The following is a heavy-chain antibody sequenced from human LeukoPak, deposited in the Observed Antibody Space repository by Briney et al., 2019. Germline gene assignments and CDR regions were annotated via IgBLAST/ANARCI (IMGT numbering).Heavy chain of an antibody. CDR2: IYYTGNT. J-gene: IGHJ4*02. CDR3: ARQTGSGLFTLP. V-gene: IGHV4-39*01. CDR1: GVSISSSNSY. Sequence: PSETLSLTCTVSGVSISSSNSYWGWIRQPPGKGLEWIGSIYYTGNTYYNASLKSRVTISIDTSNNQISLRLISVTATDTVMYYCARQTGSGLFTLPGGQGTLVTVSS. D-gene: IGHD3/OR15-3a*01.